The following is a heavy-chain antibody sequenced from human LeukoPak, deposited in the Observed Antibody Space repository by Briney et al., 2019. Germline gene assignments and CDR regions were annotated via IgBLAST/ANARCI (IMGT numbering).Heavy chain of an antibody. J-gene: IGHJ4*02. CDR2: ISAYNGNT. V-gene: IGHV1-18*01. CDR1: GYTFTSYG. Sequence: ASVKVSCKASGYTFTSYGISWVRQAPGQGLEWMGWISAYNGNTNYAQKFQGRVTMTRDTSTNTVYMELSSLRSEDTAVYYCARGVEMATMVWGQGTLVTVSS. CDR3: ARGVEMATMV. D-gene: IGHD5-24*01.